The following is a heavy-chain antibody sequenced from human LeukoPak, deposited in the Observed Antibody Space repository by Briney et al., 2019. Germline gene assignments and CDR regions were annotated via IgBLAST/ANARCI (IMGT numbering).Heavy chain of an antibody. V-gene: IGHV3-23*01. Sequence: PGGSLRLSCAASGFTFSNYAMSWVRQAQGKVLEWVSVISGSGATTYYADSVKGRFTISRDNSKNTLYLQVDSLRAEDTAVYYCAKGLWGAYYYGMDVWGQGTTVTVSS. J-gene: IGHJ6*02. D-gene: IGHD3-16*01. CDR1: GFTFSNYA. CDR2: ISGSGATT. CDR3: AKGLWGAYYYGMDV.